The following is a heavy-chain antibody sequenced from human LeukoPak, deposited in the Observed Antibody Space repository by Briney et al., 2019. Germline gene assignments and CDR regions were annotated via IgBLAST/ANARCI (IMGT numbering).Heavy chain of an antibody. J-gene: IGHJ4*02. Sequence: SETLSLTCAVYGGSFSGYYWSWIRQPPGKGLEWIGEINHSGSTYYSPSLKSRVTISVDTSKNQFSLKLSSVTAADTAVYYCARHVSGHVDYWGQGTLVTVSS. CDR1: GGSFSGYY. D-gene: IGHD2-8*01. CDR2: INHSGST. CDR3: ARHVSGHVDY. V-gene: IGHV4-34*01.